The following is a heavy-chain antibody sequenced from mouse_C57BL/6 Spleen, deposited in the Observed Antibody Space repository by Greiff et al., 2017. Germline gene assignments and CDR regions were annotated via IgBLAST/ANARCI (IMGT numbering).Heavy chain of an antibody. Sequence: QVQLQQPGAELVKPGASVKLSCKASGYTFTSYWMHWVKQRPGQGLEWIGMIHPNIGSTNYNEKFKGKATLTADKSSSTAYMQLSSLTSEDSAVYYCARDYGGYFDYWGQGTTLTVSS. CDR1: GYTFTSYW. J-gene: IGHJ2*01. CDR3: ARDYGGYFDY. D-gene: IGHD1-1*01. V-gene: IGHV1-64*01. CDR2: IHPNIGST.